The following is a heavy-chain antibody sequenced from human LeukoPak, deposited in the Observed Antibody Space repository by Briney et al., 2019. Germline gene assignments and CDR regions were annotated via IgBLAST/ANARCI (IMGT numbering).Heavy chain of an antibody. CDR3: ARDTLLTMVRGSGYYFDY. J-gene: IGHJ4*02. CDR1: GFTFSSYS. CDR2: ISSSSSYI. D-gene: IGHD3-10*01. V-gene: IGHV3-21*01. Sequence: GGSLRLSCAASGFTFSSYSMNWVRQAPGKGLEWVSSISSSSSYIYYADSVKGRFTISRDNAKNSLYLQMNSLRAEDTAVYYCARDTLLTMVRGSGYYFDYWGQGTLVTVSS.